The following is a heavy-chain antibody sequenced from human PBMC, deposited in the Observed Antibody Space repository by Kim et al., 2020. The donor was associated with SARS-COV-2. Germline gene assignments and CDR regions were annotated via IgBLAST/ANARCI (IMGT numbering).Heavy chain of an antibody. CDR1: GFTFSSYA. CDR2: ISGSGGST. J-gene: IGHJ6*02. D-gene: IGHD1-26*01. CDR3: AKEEWRWELHYYYYYGMDV. V-gene: IGHV3-23*01. Sequence: GGSLRLSCAASGFTFSSYAMSWVRQAPGKGLEWVSAISGSGGSTYYADSVKGRFTISRDNSKNTLYLQMNSLRAEDTAVYYCAKEEWRWELHYYYYYGMDVWGQGTTVTVSS.